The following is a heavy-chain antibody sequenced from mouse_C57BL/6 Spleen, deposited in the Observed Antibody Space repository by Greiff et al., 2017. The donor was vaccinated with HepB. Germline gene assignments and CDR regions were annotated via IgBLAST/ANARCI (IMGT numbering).Heavy chain of an antibody. V-gene: IGHV1-81*01. CDR1: GYTFTSYG. CDR3: APYGSSYWYFDV. D-gene: IGHD1-1*01. CDR2: IYPRSGNT. Sequence: VHLVESGAELARPGASVKLSCKASGYTFTSYGISWVKQRTGQGLEWIGEIYPRSGNTYYNEKFKGKATLTADKSSSTAYMELRSLTSEDSAVYFCAPYGSSYWYFDVWGTGTTVTVSS. J-gene: IGHJ1*03.